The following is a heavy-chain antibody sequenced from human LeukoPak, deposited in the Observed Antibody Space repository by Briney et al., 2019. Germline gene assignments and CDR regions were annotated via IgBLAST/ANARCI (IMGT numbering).Heavy chain of an antibody. D-gene: IGHD5-24*01. V-gene: IGHV1-69*13. CDR2: IIPIFGTA. CDR1: GGTFSSYA. CDR3: ARAERKWLQLGYYFDY. Sequence: GASVKVSCKASGGTFSSYAISWVRQAPGQGLEWMGGIIPIFGTANYAQKFLGRVTITADESTSTAYMELSSLRSEDTAVYYCARAERKWLQLGYYFDYWGQGTLVTVSS. J-gene: IGHJ4*02.